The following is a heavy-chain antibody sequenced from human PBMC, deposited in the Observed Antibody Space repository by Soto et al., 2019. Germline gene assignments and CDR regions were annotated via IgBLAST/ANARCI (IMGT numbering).Heavy chain of an antibody. Sequence: EVQLVQSGAEVKQPGESLKISCKGSGYSFTSYWIGWVRQMPGKGLEWMGIIYPGDSDTRYSPPFHGQFTISADKSISTAYLQWSSLKASDTAMYYGARQMRRYSSGWYSGYWGQGTLVTVSS. D-gene: IGHD6-19*01. CDR3: ARQMRRYSSGWYSGY. J-gene: IGHJ4*02. CDR2: IYPGDSDT. V-gene: IGHV5-51*01. CDR1: GYSFTSYW.